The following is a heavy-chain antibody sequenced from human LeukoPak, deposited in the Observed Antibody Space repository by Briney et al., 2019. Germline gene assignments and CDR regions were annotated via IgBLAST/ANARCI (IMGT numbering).Heavy chain of an antibody. D-gene: IGHD6-13*01. Sequence: GGSLRLSCAASGFTFSNNAMHWVRQAPGKGLEWVSYISSSSSTIYYADSVKGRFTISRDNAKNSPYLQMNSLRAEDTAVYYCARLGQYSSSWYDYYYYYMDVWGKGTTVTVSS. CDR3: ARLGQYSSSWYDYYYYYMDV. CDR2: ISSSSSTI. J-gene: IGHJ6*03. V-gene: IGHV3-48*01. CDR1: GFTFSNNA.